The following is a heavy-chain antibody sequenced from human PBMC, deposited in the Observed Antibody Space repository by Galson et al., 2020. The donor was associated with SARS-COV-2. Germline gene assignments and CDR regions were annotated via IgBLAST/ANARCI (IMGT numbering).Heavy chain of an antibody. J-gene: IGHJ4*02. CDR2: IYHPGTT. CDR3: ARGSFNILTGCYIDD. Sequence: SQTLSLTCSVSFDSISNYYWTWIRQPPGKALEWIGYIYHPGTTNYNPSLKSRVSISLDTSKKQFFLRLSSVTAADTAVYYCARGSFNILTGCYIDDWGQGALVTVSS. D-gene: IGHD3-9*01. V-gene: IGHV4-59*01. CDR1: FDSISNYY.